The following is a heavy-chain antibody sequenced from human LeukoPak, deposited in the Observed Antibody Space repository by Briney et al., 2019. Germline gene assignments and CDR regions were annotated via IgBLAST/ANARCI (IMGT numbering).Heavy chain of an antibody. CDR2: INHSGST. D-gene: IGHD6-13*01. J-gene: IGHJ4*02. Sequence: SETLSLTCAVYGGSFSGYYWSWIRQPPGKGLEWIGEINHSGSTNYNPSLKRRVTISVDTSQKQFSLRLTSVTAADTAVYYCARGRYLTTLGGAAAGFLDSWGQGTLVTVSS. CDR3: ARGRYLTTLGGAAAGFLDS. CDR1: GGSFSGYY. V-gene: IGHV4-34*01.